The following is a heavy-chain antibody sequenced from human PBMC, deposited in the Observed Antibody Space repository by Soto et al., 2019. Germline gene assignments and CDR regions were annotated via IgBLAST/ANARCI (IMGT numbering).Heavy chain of an antibody. CDR2: ISAYNGDT. CDR3: ATSRISIAVAGETEYYFDY. Sequence: ASVKVSCKASGYTFRSYGISWVRQAPGQGLEWVGWISAYNGDTHYAPKFQDRITLTTETSTDTAYMELRSLRLDDTAVYYCATSRISIAVAGETEYYFDYWGQGTLVTVSS. D-gene: IGHD6-19*01. J-gene: IGHJ4*02. V-gene: IGHV1-18*04. CDR1: GYTFRSYG.